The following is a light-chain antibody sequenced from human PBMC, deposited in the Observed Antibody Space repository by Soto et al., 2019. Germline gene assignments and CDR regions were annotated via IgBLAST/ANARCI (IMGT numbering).Light chain of an antibody. CDR1: QTVDSNF. CDR2: AAS. V-gene: IGKV3-20*01. J-gene: IGKJ1*01. Sequence: DIVLTQSPGTLSLSPGDRATLSCRASQTVDSNFLAWYQQKPGQAPRLLIYAASTRATGIPDRFSGSGSGTDFTLTISILDPEDFAVYYCLNYGSSPGCTFGPGTKVDNK. CDR3: LNYGSSPGCT.